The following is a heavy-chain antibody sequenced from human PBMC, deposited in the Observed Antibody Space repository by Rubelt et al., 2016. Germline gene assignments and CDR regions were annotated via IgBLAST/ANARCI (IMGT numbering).Heavy chain of an antibody. CDR2: IYYSGST. D-gene: IGHD3-10*01. V-gene: IGHV4-31*03. J-gene: IGHJ4*02. CDR1: GGSISIGGYY. Sequence: ESGPGLVKPSQTLSLTCTVSGGSISIGGYYWSWIRQHPGKGLEWIGYIYYSGSTYYNPSLQRRVTISVKTSKNQFSLKLSSGTAADTAEYYCAREGMVRGELNVDYWGLGTLVTVSS. CDR3: AREGMVRGELNVDY.